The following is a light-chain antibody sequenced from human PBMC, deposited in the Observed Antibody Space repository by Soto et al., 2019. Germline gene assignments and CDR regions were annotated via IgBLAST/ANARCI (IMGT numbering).Light chain of an antibody. CDR3: KQYDSYPWT. CDR1: QRIANW. J-gene: IGKJ1*01. V-gene: IGKV1-5*03. Sequence: DIQMTQSPSTLSASVKDSVTITCRASQRIANWLAWYQQKPGKAPKLLIYQASILESGVPSRFSGSGSGTDFTLTISSLQPDDFATYFCKQYDSYPWTFGQGTKVEIK. CDR2: QAS.